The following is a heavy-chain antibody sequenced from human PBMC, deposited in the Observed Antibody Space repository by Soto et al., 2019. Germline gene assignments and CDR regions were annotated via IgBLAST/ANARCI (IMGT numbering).Heavy chain of an antibody. CDR2: TYYRSKWYN. D-gene: IGHD2-2*02. CDR3: ASCRAIYGAFCAHFDS. V-gene: IGHV6-1*01. J-gene: IGHJ4*02. CDR1: GDSVSSNSAA. Sequence: PSQTLSLTCAISGDSVSSNSAAWNWIRQSPSRGLEWLGRTYYRSKWYNDYAVSVKSRITINPDTSKNQSSLQLNSVTPEDTAVYYCASCRAIYGAFCAHFDSWGLGILVTVSS.